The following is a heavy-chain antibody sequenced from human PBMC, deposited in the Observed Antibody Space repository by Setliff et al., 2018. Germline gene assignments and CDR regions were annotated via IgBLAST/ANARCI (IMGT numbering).Heavy chain of an antibody. V-gene: IGHV1-18*01. Sequence: GASVKVSCKASGYTLSNSILSWVRQAPGQGLEWMGWISAYNGKTYFAQKFQDRITLTTDTSTNTGYLELRGLRSDDTAVYYCLRLVRYCTKIACQATSGDEVWGLGTRVTVSS. CDR2: ISAYNGKT. J-gene: IGHJ4*02. D-gene: IGHD2-8*01. CDR1: GYTLSNSI. CDR3: LRLVRYCTKIACQATSGDEV.